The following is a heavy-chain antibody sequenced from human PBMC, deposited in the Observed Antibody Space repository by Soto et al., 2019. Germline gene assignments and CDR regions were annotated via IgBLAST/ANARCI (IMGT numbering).Heavy chain of an antibody. CDR3: ARGQSSGWTALDY. CDR1: GYSFINYA. V-gene: IGHV1-3*01. J-gene: IGHJ4*02. CDR2: INAASGNT. D-gene: IGHD6-25*01. Sequence: ASEKVSCKASGYSFINYAMFWVRKAPGQRLEWMGWINAASGNTKYSQKFPGRVTITRDTLASTAYMELSSLRSEDTAIYYCARGQSSGWTALDYWGQGALVTVSS.